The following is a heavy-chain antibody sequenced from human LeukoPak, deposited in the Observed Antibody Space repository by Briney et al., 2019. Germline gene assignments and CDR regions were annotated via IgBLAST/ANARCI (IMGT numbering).Heavy chain of an antibody. CDR2: ISSSSSYI. V-gene: IGHV3-21*01. CDR1: GFTFSSYS. Sequence: GGSLRLSCAASGFTFSSYSMNWVRQAPGKGLEWVSSISSSSSYIYYADSVKGRFTISRDNAKNSLYLQMNSLRAEDTAVYYCAREQYRGSYYADFDYWGQGTLVTVSS. J-gene: IGHJ4*02. D-gene: IGHD1-26*01. CDR3: AREQYRGSYYADFDY.